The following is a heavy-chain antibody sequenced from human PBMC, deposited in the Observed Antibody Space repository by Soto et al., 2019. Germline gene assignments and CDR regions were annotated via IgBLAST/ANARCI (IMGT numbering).Heavy chain of an antibody. J-gene: IGHJ3*01. Sequence: PSETLSLTCTVSGGSISTYYWSWIRQHLGKGLEWIGYIYYSGSTNYNPSLKSRVTISVDTSKNHFSLKLSSVTAADTAVYSCARWELRIRNAFDLWGQGTMVTVSS. CDR1: GGSISTYY. D-gene: IGHD1-7*01. CDR2: IYYSGST. CDR3: ARWELRIRNAFDL. V-gene: IGHV4-59*12.